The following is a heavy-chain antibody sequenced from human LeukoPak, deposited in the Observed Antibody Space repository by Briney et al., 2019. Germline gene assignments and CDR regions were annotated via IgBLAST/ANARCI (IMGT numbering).Heavy chain of an antibody. D-gene: IGHD3-16*01. Sequence: SETLSLTCAVYGGSFSGYYWTWIRQPPGKGLEWIGEINHSGNTNYNPSLKSRVTISVDTSKNQFSLNLSSVTPADTAVYYCARGLLDSYWGQGTLVTVSS. CDR2: INHSGNT. V-gene: IGHV4-34*01. CDR3: ARGLLDSY. J-gene: IGHJ4*02. CDR1: GGSFSGYY.